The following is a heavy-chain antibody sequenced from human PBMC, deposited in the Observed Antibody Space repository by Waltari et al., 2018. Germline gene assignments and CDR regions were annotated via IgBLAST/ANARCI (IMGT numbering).Heavy chain of an antibody. CDR3: AKEKRNVGVDY. CDR1: EFTFRNYG. CDR2: ISSDGNFK. V-gene: IGHV3-30*18. J-gene: IGHJ4*02. Sequence: QVQLVESGGDVVQPGKSWRISCEDYEFTFRNYGFHWVRQAPGKALDWVAVISSDGNFKYHADSVKGRFTISRDNSRNTLYLQMDSLTIEDTGVYFCAKEKRNVGVDYWGQGILVTVSS. D-gene: IGHD3-10*02.